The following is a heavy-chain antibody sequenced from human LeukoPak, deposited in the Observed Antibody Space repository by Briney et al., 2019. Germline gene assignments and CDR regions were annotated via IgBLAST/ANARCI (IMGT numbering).Heavy chain of an antibody. Sequence: GGSLRLSCAASGFTFAGHAMIWVRQAPGGGLEWVSSISGGGGNTYYADSVKGRFTISRDNSKNTLYLQMNSLRAEDTAVYYCARGLGGAYYGMDVWGQGTTVTVSS. D-gene: IGHD3-16*01. J-gene: IGHJ6*02. CDR1: GFTFAGHA. CDR2: ISGGGGNT. V-gene: IGHV3-23*01. CDR3: ARGLGGAYYGMDV.